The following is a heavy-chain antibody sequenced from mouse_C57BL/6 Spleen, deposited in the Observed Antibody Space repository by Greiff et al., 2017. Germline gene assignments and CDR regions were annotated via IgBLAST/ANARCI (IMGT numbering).Heavy chain of an antibody. V-gene: IGHV5-4*03. CDR1: AFTFSSYA. D-gene: IGHD2-2*01. J-gene: IGHJ3*01. CDR3: ARACMVTTGTY. CDR2: ISDGGSYT. Sequence: EVKLMESGGGLVKPGGSLKLSCAASAFTFSSYAMSLVRQTPEKRLEWVATISDGGSYTYYPDNVKGRFTIARDNAQNNLYLQMSHLKSEDTAMYYCARACMVTTGTYWGPGTLVPVSA.